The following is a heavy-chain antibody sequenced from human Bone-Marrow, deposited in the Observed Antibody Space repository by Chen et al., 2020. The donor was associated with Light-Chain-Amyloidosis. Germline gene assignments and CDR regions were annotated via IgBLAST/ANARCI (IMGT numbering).Heavy chain of an antibody. V-gene: IGHV3-74*03. D-gene: IGHD3-9*01. Sequence: EVQLVESGGGLVQPGGSLRLSCEASGFTFSNYWMHWVRQAPGQGLVWVARFKTDGSTTAYADSVKGRFTISRDNAKNTLYLQMNSLRAEDTAVYYCTRDLDWLLFDYWGQGALVTVSA. J-gene: IGHJ4*02. CDR1: GFTFSNYW. CDR3: TRDLDWLLFDY. CDR2: FKTDGSTT.